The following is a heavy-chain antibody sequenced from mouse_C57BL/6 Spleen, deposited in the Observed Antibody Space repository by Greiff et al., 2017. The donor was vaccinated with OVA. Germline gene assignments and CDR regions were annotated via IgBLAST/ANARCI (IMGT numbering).Heavy chain of an antibody. CDR3: ANSLYDGNYRGIYYYAMDY. Sequence: QVQLKESGPGLVAPSQSLSITCTVSGFSLTSYGVSWVRQPPGKGLEWLGVIWGDGSTNYHSALISRLSISQDNSKSQVFLKLNSLQTDDTATYYCANSLYDGNYRGIYYYAMDYWGQGTSVTVSS. J-gene: IGHJ4*01. CDR1: GFSLTSYG. D-gene: IGHD2-1*01. V-gene: IGHV2-3*01. CDR2: IWGDGST.